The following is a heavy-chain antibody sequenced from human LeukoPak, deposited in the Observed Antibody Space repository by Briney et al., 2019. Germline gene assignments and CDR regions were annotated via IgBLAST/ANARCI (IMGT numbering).Heavy chain of an antibody. Sequence: ASVRVSCKASGYTFTTYDINWVRQAPGPGLEWMGWLNPNSGNTGYAQKFQGRVTITRNTSISTAYMELSSLRSEDTAVYYCAKGYGSGSYLRDYWGQGTLVTVSS. D-gene: IGHD3-10*01. J-gene: IGHJ4*02. CDR3: AKGYGSGSYLRDY. CDR2: LNPNSGNT. V-gene: IGHV1-8*03. CDR1: GYTFTTYD.